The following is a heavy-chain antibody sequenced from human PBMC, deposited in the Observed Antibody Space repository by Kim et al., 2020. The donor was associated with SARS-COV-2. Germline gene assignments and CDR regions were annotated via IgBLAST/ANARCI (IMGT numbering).Heavy chain of an antibody. V-gene: IGHV3-74*01. CDR3: ATLVVAATGQFDY. Sequence: YADSVKGRCTISRDNAKNTLYLQMTSLRAEDTAVYYCATLVVAATGQFDYWGQGTLVTVSS. D-gene: IGHD2-15*01. J-gene: IGHJ4*02.